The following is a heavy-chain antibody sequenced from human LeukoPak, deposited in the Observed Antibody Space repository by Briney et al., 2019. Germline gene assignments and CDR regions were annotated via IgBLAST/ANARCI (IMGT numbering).Heavy chain of an antibody. Sequence: KPSETLSLTCTVSGGSISSGDYYWSWIRQPPGKGLEWIVYIYYSGSTYYNPSLKSRVTISVDTSKNQFSLKLSSVTAADTAVYYCARDHSGYYDSSGYYWGAGAFDIWGQGTMVTVSS. CDR1: GGSISSGDYY. CDR2: IYYSGST. D-gene: IGHD3-22*01. J-gene: IGHJ3*02. CDR3: ARDHSGYYDSSGYYWGAGAFDI. V-gene: IGHV4-30-4*08.